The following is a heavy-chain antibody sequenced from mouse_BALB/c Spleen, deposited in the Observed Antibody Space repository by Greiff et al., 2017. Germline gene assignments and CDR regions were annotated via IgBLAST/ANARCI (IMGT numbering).Heavy chain of an antibody. V-gene: IGHV1-4*02. CDR1: GYTFTSYT. Sequence: VQVVESAAELARPGASVKMSCKASGYTFTSYTMHWVKQRPGQGLEWIGYINPSSGYTEYNQKFKDKTTLTADKSSSTAYMQLSSLTSEDSAVYYCARRIYYDYEGAMDYWGQGTSVTVSS. J-gene: IGHJ4*01. D-gene: IGHD2-4*01. CDR2: INPSSGYT. CDR3: ARRIYYDYEGAMDY.